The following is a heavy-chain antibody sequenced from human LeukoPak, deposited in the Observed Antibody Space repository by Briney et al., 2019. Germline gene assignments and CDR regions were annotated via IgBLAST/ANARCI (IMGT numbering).Heavy chain of an antibody. D-gene: IGHD2-21*02. CDR3: AKEGAYCGADCYSDYYFDL. V-gene: IGHV3-23*01. CDR2: ISGSGGST. Sequence: PGGSLRLSCAASGFTFSSYAMSWVRQAPGKGLEWVSVISGSGGSTYDTDSVKGRFAISRDKSKNTLYLQMISLRAEDTAVYYCAKEGAYCGADCYSDYYFDLWGRGTLVTVSS. J-gene: IGHJ2*01. CDR1: GFTFSSYA.